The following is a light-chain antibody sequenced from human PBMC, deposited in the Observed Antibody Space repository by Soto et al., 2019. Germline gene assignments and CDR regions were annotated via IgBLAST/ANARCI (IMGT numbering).Light chain of an antibody. Sequence: AIQTTQSPFSLSASVGDRVIITCRPSQGIRNDLVWYQQKPGKAPKLLIYDASSLQSGVPSRFSGSGSGTEFSLSSTGLQDDVFATYYCQSYCGPSSFGQGTKVDIK. CDR3: QSYCGPSS. CDR2: DAS. J-gene: IGKJ1*01. CDR1: QGIRND. V-gene: IGKV1-6*01.